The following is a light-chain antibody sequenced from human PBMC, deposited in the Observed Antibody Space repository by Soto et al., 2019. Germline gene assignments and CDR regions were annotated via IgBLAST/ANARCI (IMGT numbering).Light chain of an antibody. Sequence: SVLTQPPSVSGAPGQRVTMSCTGSSSNIGAGYDVHWYQQLPGTAPKLLIYGNSNRPSGVPDRFSGSKSGTSASLAITGLQAEDEADYYCTSYDSSLYVHVFGTGTKLTVL. V-gene: IGLV1-40*01. CDR1: SSNIGAGYD. CDR2: GNS. CDR3: TSYDSSLYVHV. J-gene: IGLJ1*01.